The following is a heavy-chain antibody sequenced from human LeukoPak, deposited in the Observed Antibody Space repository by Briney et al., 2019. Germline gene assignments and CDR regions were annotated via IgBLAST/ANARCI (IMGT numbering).Heavy chain of an antibody. CDR3: ARGGIVVVVAASSHFDY. Sequence: SETLSLTCAVYGGSFSGYYWSWIRQPPGKGLEWIGEINHSGSTNYNPSLKSRVTVSVDTSKNQFSLKLSSVTAADTAVYYCARGGIVVVVAASSHFDYWGQGTLVTVSS. V-gene: IGHV4-34*01. CDR2: INHSGST. CDR1: GGSFSGYY. D-gene: IGHD2-15*01. J-gene: IGHJ4*02.